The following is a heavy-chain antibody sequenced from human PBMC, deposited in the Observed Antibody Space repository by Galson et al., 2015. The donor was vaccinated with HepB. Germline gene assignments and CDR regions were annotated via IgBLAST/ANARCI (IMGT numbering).Heavy chain of an antibody. CDR1: GYTFTSYA. CDR3: ARDLLGYCSSTSCQPQAAYYMDV. CDR2: INAGNGNT. Sequence: SVKVSCKASGYTFTSYAMHWVRQAPGQRLEWMGWINAGNGNTKYSQKFQGRVTITRDTSASTAYMELSSLRSEDTAVYYCARDLLGYCSSTSCQPQAAYYMDVWGKGTTVTVSS. J-gene: IGHJ6*03. V-gene: IGHV1-3*01. D-gene: IGHD2-2*01.